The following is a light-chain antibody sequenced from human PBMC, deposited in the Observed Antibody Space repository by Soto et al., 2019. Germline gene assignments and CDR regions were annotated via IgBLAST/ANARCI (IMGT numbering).Light chain of an antibody. CDR3: QQYGNSPFT. V-gene: IGKV3-20*01. Sequence: EIVLTQSPGTLSLSPGERATLSCRASQSVRSSYLAWYQQKPGQAPRLLIYGASTRATGIPDRFRGSGSGTDFILTISGLDPEDFAVYYCQQYGNSPFTFGPGTKVDIK. CDR2: GAS. CDR1: QSVRSSY. J-gene: IGKJ3*01.